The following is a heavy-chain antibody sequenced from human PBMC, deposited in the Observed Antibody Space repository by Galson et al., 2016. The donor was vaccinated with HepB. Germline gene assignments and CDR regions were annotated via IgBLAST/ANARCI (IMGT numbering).Heavy chain of an antibody. CDR3: AKDSTPLHWFDS. Sequence: SLRLSCAASGFTFSNYAMTWVRQAPGKGLEWVSTINGGTRNTYYADSVKGRFTISRDDSQSTLYLHMNSLRGEDAAVYYCAKDSTPLHWFDSWGQGTLVTVFS. V-gene: IGHV3-23*01. J-gene: IGHJ5*01. CDR1: GFTFSNYA. CDR2: INGGTRNT.